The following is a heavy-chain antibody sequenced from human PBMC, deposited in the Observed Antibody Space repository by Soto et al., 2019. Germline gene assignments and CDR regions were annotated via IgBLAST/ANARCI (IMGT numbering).Heavy chain of an antibody. D-gene: IGHD2-21*02. J-gene: IGHJ4*02. CDR2: ISSSYYI. CDR1: GFTFSSYT. Sequence: EVQLVESGGGLVKPGGSLRLPCAASGFTFSSYTMKWVRQAPGKGLEWVASISSSYYIKYADSVQGRFTISRDNAKNSLYLQLSSLRAEDTAVYYCARGDVVVLTATSNFYYWGQGTLVTVSS. V-gene: IGHV3-21*01. CDR3: ARGDVVVLTATSNFYY.